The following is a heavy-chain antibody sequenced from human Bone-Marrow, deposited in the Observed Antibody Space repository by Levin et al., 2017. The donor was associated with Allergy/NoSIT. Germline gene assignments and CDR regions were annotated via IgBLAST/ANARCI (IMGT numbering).Heavy chain of an antibody. CDR2: IHSTGTT. J-gene: IGHJ5*02. Sequence: SETLSLKCTVSGDSISTSTSYWGWIRRPPGKGLEWIGSIHSTGTTAYNSSLKSRVAMSVDTSKNQFALKLDSVTAADTAVYYCARDQSRIFGSTWFDPWGQGILVTVSS. D-gene: IGHD3-3*01. V-gene: IGHV4-39*06. CDR3: ARDQSRIFGSTWFDP. CDR1: GDSISTSTSY.